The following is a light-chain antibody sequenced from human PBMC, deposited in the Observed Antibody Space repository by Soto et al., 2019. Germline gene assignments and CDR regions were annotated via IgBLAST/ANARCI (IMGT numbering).Light chain of an antibody. CDR2: DAS. CDR3: KQYHSYWT. Sequence: DIQMTQSPSNLSASVGDRVTITCRASQTITTWLAWYQQKPGKAPKLLVFDASSLESGVPSRFSGSGSGTEFSLTISSLQPDDFATYFCKQYHSYWTFGQGTKVEIK. V-gene: IGKV1-5*01. J-gene: IGKJ1*01. CDR1: QTITTW.